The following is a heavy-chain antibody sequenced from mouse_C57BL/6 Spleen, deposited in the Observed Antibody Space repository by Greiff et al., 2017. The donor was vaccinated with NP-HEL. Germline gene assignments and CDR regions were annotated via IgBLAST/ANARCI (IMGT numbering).Heavy chain of an antibody. CDR2: LWWGGDK. Sequence: LMESGPGIFQPSQTLSLTCSFSGFSLSTFCLGVGWIRQPLGKGPEGLAHLWWGGDKYYNPALKSRLTISKDTSKNQVFLKIANVDTADTATYYCARMGDYDGAYWGQGTLVTVSA. V-gene: IGHV8-8*01. J-gene: IGHJ3*01. D-gene: IGHD2-4*01. CDR3: ARMGDYDGAY. CDR1: GFSLSTFCLG.